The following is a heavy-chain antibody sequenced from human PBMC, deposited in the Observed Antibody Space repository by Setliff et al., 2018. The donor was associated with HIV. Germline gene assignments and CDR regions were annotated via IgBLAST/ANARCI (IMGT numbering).Heavy chain of an antibody. D-gene: IGHD3-10*01. CDR1: GGSFRSAHW. CDR3: ARDYYDDSYYRPGIYYYYYMDV. J-gene: IGHJ6*03. CDR2: IAHSGST. V-gene: IGHV4-4*02. Sequence: SETLSLTCAVSGGSFRSAHWWSWFRQSPGKGLGWIGEIAHSGSTNYNPSLRSRVTISVDTSSNQFSLKLSSVTAADTAVYYCARDYYDDSYYRPGIYYYYYMDVWGKGTTVTVSS.